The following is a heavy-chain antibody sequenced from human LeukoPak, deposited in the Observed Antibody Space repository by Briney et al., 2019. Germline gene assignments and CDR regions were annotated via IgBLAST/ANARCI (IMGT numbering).Heavy chain of an antibody. Sequence: SETLSLTCTVSGGSISSYYWSWIRQPPGKGLEWIGYIYYSGSTNYNPSLKSRVTISVDTSKNQFSLKLSSVTAADTAVYYCARLYGSGSYNTLVFDYWGQGTLVTVSS. J-gene: IGHJ4*02. CDR1: GGSISSYY. CDR2: IYYSGST. CDR3: ARLYGSGSYNTLVFDY. D-gene: IGHD3-10*01. V-gene: IGHV4-59*01.